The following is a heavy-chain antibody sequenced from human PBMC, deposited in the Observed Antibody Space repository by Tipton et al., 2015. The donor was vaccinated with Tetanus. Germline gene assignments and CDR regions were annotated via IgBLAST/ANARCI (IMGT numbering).Heavy chain of an antibody. J-gene: IGHJ6*02. CDR2: ISGYNGNT. Sequence: QLVQSGAEVRKPGASVRVSCTLSGYYLTNYGISWVRQAPGQGLEWMAWISGYNGNTKSAQRFQGRVTMTTDTSTSTAYMELSRVMFEDAAVFFCARRWDFGAVSPANSSGLDVGGHGPGLTVPS. CDR3: ARRWDFGAVSPANSSGLDV. D-gene: IGHD2-2*01. CDR1: GYYLTNYG. V-gene: IGHV1-18*01.